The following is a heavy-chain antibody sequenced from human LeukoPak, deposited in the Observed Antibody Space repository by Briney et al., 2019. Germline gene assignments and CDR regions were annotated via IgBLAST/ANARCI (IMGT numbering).Heavy chain of an antibody. J-gene: IGHJ6*03. Sequence: GGSLRLSCAASGFTFSGYTINWVRRAPGRGLEWVSSIISRGTYIYYADSVKGRFTVSRDNAKNSLYLQMNSLRVDDTAVYFCARVKEGATQYKFYYYYMDVWGKGTTVTVSS. CDR1: GFTFSGYT. CDR3: ARVKEGATQYKFYYYYMDV. V-gene: IGHV3-21*06. CDR2: IISRGTYI. D-gene: IGHD4/OR15-4a*01.